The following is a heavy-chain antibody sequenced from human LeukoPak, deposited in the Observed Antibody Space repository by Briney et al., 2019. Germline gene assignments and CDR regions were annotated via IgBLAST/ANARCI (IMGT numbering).Heavy chain of an antibody. CDR1: GGSFSGYY. D-gene: IGHD3-22*01. Sequence: SETLSLTCAVYGGSFSGYYWSWIRQPPGKGLEWIGEINHSGSTNYNPSLKSRVTISVDTSKNQFSLKLSSVTAADTAVYYCARRLRYYYDSSGPGNAFDIWGQGTMVTVSS. V-gene: IGHV4-34*01. CDR3: ARRLRYYYDSSGPGNAFDI. J-gene: IGHJ3*02. CDR2: INHSGST.